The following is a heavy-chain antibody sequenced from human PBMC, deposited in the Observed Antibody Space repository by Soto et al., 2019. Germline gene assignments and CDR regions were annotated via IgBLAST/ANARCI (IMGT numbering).Heavy chain of an antibody. CDR2: INPNSGGT. J-gene: IGHJ6*02. V-gene: IGHV1-2*04. CDR3: ARGREVVAADYYYGMDV. CDR1: GYTFTGYY. D-gene: IGHD2-15*01. Sequence: GASVKVSCKASGYTFTGYYMHWVRQAPGQGLEWMGWINPNSGGTNYAQKFQGWVTMTRDTSIGTAYMELSRLRSDDTAVYYCARGREVVAADYYYGMDVWGQGTTVTVSS.